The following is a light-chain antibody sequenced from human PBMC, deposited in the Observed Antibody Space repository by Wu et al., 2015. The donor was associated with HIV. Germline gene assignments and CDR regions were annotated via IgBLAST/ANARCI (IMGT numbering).Light chain of an antibody. Sequence: EIVLTQSPGTLSLSPGERVTLSCRASQSVSSSYLAWYQQKPGQPPRLLIYGASSRATGIPDRFSGSGSGTDFTLTISRLEPEDFAVYYCQQYARSSPLTFGGGTKVEIK. J-gene: IGKJ4*01. CDR3: QQYARSSPLT. V-gene: IGKV3-20*01. CDR2: GAS. CDR1: QSVSSSY.